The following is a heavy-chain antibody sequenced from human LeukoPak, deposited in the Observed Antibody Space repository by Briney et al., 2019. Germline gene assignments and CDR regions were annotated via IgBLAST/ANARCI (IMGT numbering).Heavy chain of an antibody. D-gene: IGHD3-22*01. CDR2: IYTSGST. V-gene: IGHV4-61*02. CDR1: GGSISSGTYY. CDR3: AREAYYCDSSGYWDAFDI. Sequence: PSQALSLTCTVSGGSISSGTYYWSWIRQPAGKGLEWIGRIYTSGSTNYNPSLKSRVSISVDTSKNQFSLKLSSVTAADTAVYYCAREAYYCDSSGYWDAFDIWGQGTMVTVSS. J-gene: IGHJ3*02.